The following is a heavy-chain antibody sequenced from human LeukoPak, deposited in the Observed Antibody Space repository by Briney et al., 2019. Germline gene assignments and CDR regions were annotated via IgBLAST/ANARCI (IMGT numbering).Heavy chain of an antibody. CDR1: GFTFSSYA. J-gene: IGHJ4*02. V-gene: IGHV3-23*01. CDR3: AKISDVTGD. CDR2: IRGSGGST. D-gene: IGHD3-10*02. Sequence: PGGSLRLSCAASGFTFSSYAMSWVRQAPGKGLEWVSAIRGSGGSTFYADSVKGRFTISRDNSQNTLYLQMNSLRAEDTAVYYCAKISDVTGDWGQGTLVTVSS.